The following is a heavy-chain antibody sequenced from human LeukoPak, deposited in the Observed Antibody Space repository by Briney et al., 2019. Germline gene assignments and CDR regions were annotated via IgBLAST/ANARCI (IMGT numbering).Heavy chain of an antibody. CDR1: GGSISSSSYY. D-gene: IGHD1-14*01. J-gene: IGHJ5*02. CDR3: ARVRREPLGWFDP. Sequence: SETLSLTCTVSGGSISSSSYYWGWIRQPPGKGLEWIGYIYHSGSTYYNPSLKSRVTISVDRSKNQFSLKLSSVTAADTAVYYCARVRREPLGWFDPWGQGTLVTVSS. V-gene: IGHV4-30-2*01. CDR2: IYHSGST.